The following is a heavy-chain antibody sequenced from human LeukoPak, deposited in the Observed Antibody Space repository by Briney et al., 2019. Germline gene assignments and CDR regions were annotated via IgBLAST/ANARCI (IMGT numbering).Heavy chain of an antibody. CDR3: AKPVTWGPKSGSYDY. D-gene: IGHD1-26*01. Sequence: PGGSLRLSCAASGFTFSSYAMSWVRQAPGTGLEWVSGISGSGGRTFNADSVKGRFTITRDNSKNTPYLQMNSLRAEDTAVYYCAKPVTWGPKSGSYDYWGQGTLVTVSS. CDR2: ISGSGGRT. CDR1: GFTFSSYA. V-gene: IGHV3-23*01. J-gene: IGHJ4*02.